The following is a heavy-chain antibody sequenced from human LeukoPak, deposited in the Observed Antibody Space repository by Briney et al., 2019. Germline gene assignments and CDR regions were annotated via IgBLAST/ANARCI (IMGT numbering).Heavy chain of an antibody. CDR2: INPILGIA. CDR3: ARETNYYDSSVLRY. CDR1: GYTFTGYY. V-gene: IGHV1-69*10. J-gene: IGHJ4*02. Sequence: SVKVSCKASGYTFTGYYMHWVRQAPGQGLEWMGWINPILGIANYAQKFQGRVTITADKSTSTAYMELSSLRSEDTAVYYCARETNYYDSSVLRYWGQGTLVTVSS. D-gene: IGHD3-22*01.